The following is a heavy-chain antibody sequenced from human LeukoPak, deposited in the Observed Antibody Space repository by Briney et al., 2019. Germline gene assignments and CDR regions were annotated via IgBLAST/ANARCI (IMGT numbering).Heavy chain of an antibody. V-gene: IGHV3-23*01. CDR2: ISGSGGST. CDR3: NYDFRSGYPKHAFDI. Sequence: PGGSLRLSCAASGFTFSSYAMSWVRQAPGKGLEWVSAISGSGGSTYYADSVKGRFTISRDNSKNTLYLQMNSLRAEDTAVYYCNYDFRSGYPKHAFDIWGQGTMVTVSS. D-gene: IGHD3-3*01. J-gene: IGHJ3*02. CDR1: GFTFSSYA.